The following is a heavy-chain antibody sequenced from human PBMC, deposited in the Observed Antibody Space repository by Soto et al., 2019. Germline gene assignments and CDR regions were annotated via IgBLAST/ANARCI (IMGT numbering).Heavy chain of an antibody. Sequence: SETLSLTCSVSGGSISNSGNYWGWIRRPPGKGLEWIGTMDYSGGTSYNPSLKSRVTISADTSNNQFSLRLSSVTAADTAVYYCARRTPLYASESSRFDPWGQGALVNVS. V-gene: IGHV4-39*01. CDR2: MDYSGGT. CDR3: ARRTPLYASESSRFDP. CDR1: GGSISNSGNY. J-gene: IGHJ5*02. D-gene: IGHD3-10*01.